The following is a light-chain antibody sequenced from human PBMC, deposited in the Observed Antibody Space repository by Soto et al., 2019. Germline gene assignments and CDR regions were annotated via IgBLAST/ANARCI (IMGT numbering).Light chain of an antibody. CDR3: QQYYSFPYT. CDR2: PAS. CDR1: QGISCY. J-gene: IGKJ2*01. V-gene: IGKV1D-8*01. Sequence: IWMTQAQSLPSASTGATVTISCRMSQGISCYLAWNQQKPGKAPELLIYPASTLQSGVPSRFSGSGSGTDFTLTISCLQSEDFATYYCQQYYSFPYTFGQGTKLEIK.